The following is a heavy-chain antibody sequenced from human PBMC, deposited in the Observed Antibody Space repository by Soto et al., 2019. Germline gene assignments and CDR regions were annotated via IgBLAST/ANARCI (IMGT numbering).Heavy chain of an antibody. CDR2: INGDGSST. J-gene: IGHJ3*02. Sequence: EVQLVESGGGLVQPGGSLRVSCAASGFTFSNSWTHWVRQAPGKGLVWVSRINGDGSSTTYADSVKGRFTISRDNAKNTLYLQMNSLRAEDTAVYFCAREPHCTNGLCYSAAFDIWGQGTMVTVSS. D-gene: IGHD2-8*01. CDR1: GFTFSNSW. V-gene: IGHV3-74*01. CDR3: AREPHCTNGLCYSAAFDI.